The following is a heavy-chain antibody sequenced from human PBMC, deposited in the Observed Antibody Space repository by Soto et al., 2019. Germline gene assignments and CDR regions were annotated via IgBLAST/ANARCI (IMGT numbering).Heavy chain of an antibody. V-gene: IGHV1-69*12. J-gene: IGHJ6*02. CDR3: ARPSGYYYVGDYYYGMDV. Sequence: QVQLVQSGAEVKKPGSSVKVSCKASGGTFSSYAISWVRQAPGQGLEWMGGIIPIFGTANYAQKFQGRVTITADESTSTAYMELSSLRSEDTAMYYCARPSGYYYVGDYYYGMDVWGQGTTVTVSS. CDR2: IIPIFGTA. D-gene: IGHD3-22*01. CDR1: GGTFSSYA.